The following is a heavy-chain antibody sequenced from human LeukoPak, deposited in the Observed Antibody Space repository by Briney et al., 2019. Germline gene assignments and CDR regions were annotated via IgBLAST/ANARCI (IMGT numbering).Heavy chain of an antibody. J-gene: IGHJ4*02. CDR1: GFTFSNYW. D-gene: IGHD1-26*01. CDR3: AKWELYSGFYYIDY. V-gene: IGHV3-7*01. Sequence: GGSLRLSCAASGFTFSNYWMIWVRQAPGKGLERVANIKPDGSLIYYVDSVKGRFTISRDNAKNSLYLQMNSLRAEDTAVYYCAKWELYSGFYYIDYWGQGTLATVSS. CDR2: IKPDGSLI.